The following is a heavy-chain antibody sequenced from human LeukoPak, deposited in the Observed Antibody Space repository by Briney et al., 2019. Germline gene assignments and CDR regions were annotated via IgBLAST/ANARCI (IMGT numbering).Heavy chain of an antibody. V-gene: IGHV4-34*01. D-gene: IGHD1-26*01. CDR3: ARGGRRSGSFSNWFGP. Sequence: SETLSLTCTVNGGSFIGYHWSWIRQPPGKGLEWIGEISHSGSTNHNPSLKSRVTISVDTSKNLFSLKLTSVTAADTGVYYCARGGRRSGSFSNWFGPWGQGTLVTVSS. CDR1: GGSFIGYH. CDR2: ISHSGST. J-gene: IGHJ5*02.